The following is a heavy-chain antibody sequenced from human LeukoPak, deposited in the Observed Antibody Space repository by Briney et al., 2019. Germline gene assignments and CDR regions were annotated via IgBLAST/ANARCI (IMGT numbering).Heavy chain of an antibody. J-gene: IGHJ4*02. D-gene: IGHD6-19*01. CDR3: AKRDSSGSLPRLFDY. CDR1: GFTFSSYT. Sequence: GGSLRLSCAASGFTFSSYTMSWVRQAPGKGLEWVSAISGSGGSTSSADSVKGRFTISRDNSKNTLYLQMNSLRAEDTAVYYCAKRDSSGSLPRLFDYWGQGTLVTVSS. CDR2: ISGSGGST. V-gene: IGHV3-23*01.